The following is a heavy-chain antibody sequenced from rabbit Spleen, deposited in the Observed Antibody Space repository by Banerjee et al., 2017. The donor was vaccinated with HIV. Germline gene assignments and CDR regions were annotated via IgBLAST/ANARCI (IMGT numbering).Heavy chain of an antibody. CDR2: MDDGNSGKT. CDR1: GFSFSDRDV. J-gene: IGHJ4*01. Sequence: QEQLEESGGGLVKPEGSLTLTCKASGFSFSDRDVMCWVRQAPGKGPEWIACMDDGNSGKTYYASWAKGRFTISKTSSTTVTLQMTSLTAADTATYFCARDAYIGESRRYFDLWGPGTLVTVS. D-gene: IGHD6-1*01. V-gene: IGHV1S45*01. CDR3: ARDAYIGESRRYFDL.